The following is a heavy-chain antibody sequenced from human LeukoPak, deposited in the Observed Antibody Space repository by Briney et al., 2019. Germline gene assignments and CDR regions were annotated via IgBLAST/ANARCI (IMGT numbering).Heavy chain of an antibody. D-gene: IGHD3-10*01. CDR1: GFTFSSYA. CDR3: ATRTMVRGARDY. CDR2: ISGSGGST. J-gene: IGHJ4*02. Sequence: GGSLRLSCAASGFTFSSYAMSWVRQAPGKGLEWVSAISGSGGSTYYADSVKGRFTISRDNSKNTLYLQMNSLRAGDTAVYYCATRTMVRGARDYWGQGTLVTVSS. V-gene: IGHV3-23*01.